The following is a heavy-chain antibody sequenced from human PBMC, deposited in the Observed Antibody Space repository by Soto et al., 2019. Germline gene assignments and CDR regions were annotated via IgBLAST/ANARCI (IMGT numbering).Heavy chain of an antibody. CDR3: ARAISIGTIFVVVSYYYYYYYMDV. CDR1: GYTFTSYG. D-gene: IGHD3-3*01. V-gene: IGHV1-18*01. CDR2: ISAYNGNT. J-gene: IGHJ6*03. Sequence: ASVKVSCKASGYTFTSYGISWVRQAPGQGLEWMGWISAYNGNTNYAQKLQGRVTMTTDTSTSTAYMELRSLRSDDTAVYYCARAISIGTIFVVVSYYYYYYYMDVWGKGTTVTVSS.